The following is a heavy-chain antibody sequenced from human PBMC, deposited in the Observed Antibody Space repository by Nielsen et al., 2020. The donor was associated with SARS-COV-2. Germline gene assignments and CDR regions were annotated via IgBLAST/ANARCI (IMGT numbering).Heavy chain of an antibody. CDR1: GGSISSYY. Sequence: SETLSLTCTVSGGSISSYYWSWIRQPPGKGLEWIGYIYYSGSTNYNPSLKSRVTISVDTSKNQFSLKLSSVTAADTAVYYCAGESPGDGWFDPWGQGTLVTVSS. D-gene: IGHD3-16*01. J-gene: IGHJ5*02. CDR2: IYYSGST. V-gene: IGHV4-59*01. CDR3: AGESPGDGWFDP.